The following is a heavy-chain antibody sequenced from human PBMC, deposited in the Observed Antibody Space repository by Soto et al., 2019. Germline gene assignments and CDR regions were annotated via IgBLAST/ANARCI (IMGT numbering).Heavy chain of an antibody. Sequence: QVQLVQSGAEVKKPGSSVKVSCKASGGTFSSYAISWVRQAPGQGLEWMGGIIPISGTANYAQKFQGRVTNTADETNSTAYMELRSLRSEDTAVYYCARSQGSSTSLEIYYYYYYGMDVWGQGTTVTVSS. CDR3: ARSQGSSTSLEIYYYYYYGMDV. CDR1: GGTFSSYA. D-gene: IGHD2-2*01. V-gene: IGHV1-69*01. CDR2: IIPISGTA. J-gene: IGHJ6*02.